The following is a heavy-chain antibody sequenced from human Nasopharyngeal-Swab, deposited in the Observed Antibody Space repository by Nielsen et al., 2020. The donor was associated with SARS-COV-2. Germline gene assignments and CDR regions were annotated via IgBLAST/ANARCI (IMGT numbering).Heavy chain of an antibody. CDR1: GRSFSGYY. V-gene: IGHV4-34*01. J-gene: IGHJ4*02. Sequence: SETLSLTCAVYGRSFSGYYWSWIRQPPGKGLEWIGEINHSGSTNSNPSLKSRVTISVDTSKNQFSLKLSSVTAADTAVYYCARADSSGYYETIDYWGQGTLVTVSS. CDR2: INHSGST. CDR3: ARADSSGYYETIDY. D-gene: IGHD3-22*01.